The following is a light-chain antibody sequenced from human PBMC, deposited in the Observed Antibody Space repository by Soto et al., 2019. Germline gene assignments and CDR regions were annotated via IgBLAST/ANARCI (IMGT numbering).Light chain of an antibody. CDR3: SSYTSSRGV. V-gene: IGLV2-14*01. CDR1: SSDVGGYNY. Sequence: QSALTQPASVSGSPGQSITISCTGNSSDVGGYNYVSWYQQRPGKAPKLMIYDVSNRPSGVSNRFSGSKSGNTASLTISGLQAEDEADYYCSSYTSSRGVFGTGTKVTVL. CDR2: DVS. J-gene: IGLJ1*01.